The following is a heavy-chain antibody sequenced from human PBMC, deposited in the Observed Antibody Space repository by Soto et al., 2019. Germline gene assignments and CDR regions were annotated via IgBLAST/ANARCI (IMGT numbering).Heavy chain of an antibody. Sequence: QVQLVESGGGVVQPGRSLRLSCAASGFTFSSYGMHWVRQAPGKGLEWVAVISYDGSNKYYADSVKGRFTISRDNSKNTLYLQMNSLRAEDTAVYYCAKAPGPIDTYYYDSSGYYGDYWGQGTLVTVSS. J-gene: IGHJ4*02. D-gene: IGHD3-22*01. CDR1: GFTFSSYG. CDR2: ISYDGSNK. CDR3: AKAPGPIDTYYYDSSGYYGDY. V-gene: IGHV3-30*18.